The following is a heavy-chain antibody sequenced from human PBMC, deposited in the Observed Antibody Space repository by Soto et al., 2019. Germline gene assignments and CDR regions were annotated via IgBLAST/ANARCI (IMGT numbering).Heavy chain of an antibody. CDR1: GFTFSSYS. CDR2: ISSSSSYI. D-gene: IGHD4-17*01. CDR3: ARDYPTTVTTSYYYYYYGMDV. Sequence: VGSLRLSCAASGFTFSSYSMNWVRQAPGKGLEWVSSISSSSSYIYYADSVKGRFTISRDNAKNSLYLQMNSLRAEDTAVYYCARDYPTTVTTSYYYYYYGMDVWGQGTTVTVS. V-gene: IGHV3-21*01. J-gene: IGHJ6*02.